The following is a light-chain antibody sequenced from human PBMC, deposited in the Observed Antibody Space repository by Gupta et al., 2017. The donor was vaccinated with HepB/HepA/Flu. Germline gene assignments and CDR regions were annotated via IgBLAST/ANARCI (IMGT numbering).Light chain of an antibody. CDR1: QDISNY. CDR3: QQDDNLPNT. V-gene: IGKV1-33*01. Sequence: DIQMTQSPSSLSASVGDRVTITCQASQDISNYLNWYQLKPGKAPKLLIYDASNLETGVPSRFSGSGSGTXFTFTIXSLQPEDFATYYCQQDDNLPNTFGXGTKVEIK. J-gene: IGKJ4*01. CDR2: DAS.